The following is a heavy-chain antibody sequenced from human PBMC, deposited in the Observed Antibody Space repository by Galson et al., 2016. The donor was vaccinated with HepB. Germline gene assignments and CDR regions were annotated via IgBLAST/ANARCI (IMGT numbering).Heavy chain of an antibody. D-gene: IGHD3-10*01. CDR2: IKQEGSEK. Sequence: SLRLSCAGSGFIFSSYWMSWVRQAPGKGLEWVANIKQEGSEKFYVDSLKGRLTISRDNAKNSLFLQMNSLRADDTAVYYCARGRLTMVRGLNGYYFDWWGQGTLVTVSS. CDR1: GFIFSSYW. V-gene: IGHV3-7*03. CDR3: ARGRLTMVRGLNGYYFDW. J-gene: IGHJ4*02.